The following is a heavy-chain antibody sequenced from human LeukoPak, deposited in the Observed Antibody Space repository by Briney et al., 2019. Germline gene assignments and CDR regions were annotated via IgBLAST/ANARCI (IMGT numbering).Heavy chain of an antibody. CDR2: ISGSGGST. CDR1: GFTFSSYA. CDR3: AKDLTLVVVPAAMDPEGWYFDL. D-gene: IGHD2-2*01. J-gene: IGHJ2*01. Sequence: PGGSLRLSCAASGFTFSSYAMSWVRQAPGKGPEWVSAISGSGGSTYYADSVKGRFTISRDNSKNTLYLQMNSLRAEDTAVYYCAKDLTLVVVPAAMDPEGWYFDLWGRGTLVTVSS. V-gene: IGHV3-23*01.